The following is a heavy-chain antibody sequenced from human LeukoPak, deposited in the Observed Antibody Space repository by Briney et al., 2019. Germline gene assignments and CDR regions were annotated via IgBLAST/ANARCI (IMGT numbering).Heavy chain of an antibody. CDR3: ARVPYYYGSGSYYFMDY. CDR1: GGTFSSYA. Sequence: SVKVSCKASGGTFSSYAISWVRQAPGQGLEWMGGIIPIFGTANYAQKFQGRVTITADESTSTAYMELSSLRSEDTAVYYCARVPYYYGSGSYYFMDYWGQGTLVTVSS. D-gene: IGHD3-10*01. J-gene: IGHJ4*02. V-gene: IGHV1-69*13. CDR2: IIPIFGTA.